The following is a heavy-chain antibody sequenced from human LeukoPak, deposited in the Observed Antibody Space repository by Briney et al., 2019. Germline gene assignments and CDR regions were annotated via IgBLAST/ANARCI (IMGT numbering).Heavy chain of an antibody. CDR2: TSCNGGST. V-gene: IGHV3-64D*06. J-gene: IGHJ3*02. CDR1: GLTFSNFA. CDR3: VKGRCCSASCSANPFDI. D-gene: IGHD2-2*01. Sequence: PGGSLTLSCSASGLTFSNFAMHCVRQAPGEGLEYVSATSCNGGSTYYADSVKGIFSMSRDNSKNTLYLQTSSLRAEDTAVYYCVKGRCCSASCSANPFDIWGQGTMVTVSS.